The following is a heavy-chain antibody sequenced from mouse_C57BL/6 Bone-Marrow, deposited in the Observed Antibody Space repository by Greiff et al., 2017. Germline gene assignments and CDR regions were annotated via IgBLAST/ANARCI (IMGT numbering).Heavy chain of an antibody. CDR3: ARSGSSGYIYAMDY. CDR1: GYTFTSYW. Sequence: VQLQQPGAELVMPGASVKLSCKASGYTFTSYWMHWVKQRPGQGLEWIGEIDPSDSYTNYNQKFKGKSTLTVDKSSSTAYMQLSSLTSEDSAVYYCARSGSSGYIYAMDYWGQGTSVTVSS. V-gene: IGHV1-69*01. D-gene: IGHD3-2*02. J-gene: IGHJ4*01. CDR2: IDPSDSYT.